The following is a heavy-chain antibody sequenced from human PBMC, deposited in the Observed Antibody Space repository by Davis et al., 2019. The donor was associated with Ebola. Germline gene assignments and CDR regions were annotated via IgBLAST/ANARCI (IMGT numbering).Heavy chain of an antibody. CDR2: IYPGDSDT. J-gene: IGHJ5*01. Sequence: GESLKISCKGSGYSFTSYWIGWVRQMPGKGLEWMGIIYPGDSDTRYSPSFQGQVTISADKSISTAYLQWSSLKASDTAMYYCARRGYCSGTACPWGWFESWGQGTLVTVSS. CDR1: GYSFTSYW. D-gene: IGHD2-2*03. CDR3: ARRGYCSGTACPWGWFES. V-gene: IGHV5-51*01.